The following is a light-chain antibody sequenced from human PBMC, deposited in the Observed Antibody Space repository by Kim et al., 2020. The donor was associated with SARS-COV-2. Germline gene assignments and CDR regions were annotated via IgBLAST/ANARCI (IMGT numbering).Light chain of an antibody. CDR3: QVWDSSSDRNVV. Sequence: PGKEARITCGGNNIGSKSVHVYQQKPGQAPVLVIYYDSDRPSGIPERFSGSNSGNTATLTISRVEAGDEADYYCQVWDSSSDRNVVFGGGTQLTVL. CDR1: NIGSKS. J-gene: IGLJ2*01. CDR2: YDS. V-gene: IGLV3-21*04.